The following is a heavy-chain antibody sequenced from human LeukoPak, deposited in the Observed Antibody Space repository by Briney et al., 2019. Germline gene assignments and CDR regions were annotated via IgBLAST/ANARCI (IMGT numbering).Heavy chain of an antibody. D-gene: IGHD3-22*01. CDR3: AREMYYYDSSGYVYYFDY. V-gene: IGHV1-18*01. CDR1: GYTFTSYG. Sequence: ASVKVSCKASGYTFTSYGISWVRQAPGQGLEWMGWISAYNGNTNYAQKLQGRVTMTTDTSTSAAYMELRSLRSDDTAVYYCAREMYYYDSSGYVYYFDYWGQGTLVTVSS. J-gene: IGHJ4*02. CDR2: ISAYNGNT.